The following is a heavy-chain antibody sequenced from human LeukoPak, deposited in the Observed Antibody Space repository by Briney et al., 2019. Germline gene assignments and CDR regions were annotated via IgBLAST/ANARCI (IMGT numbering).Heavy chain of an antibody. CDR3: ARAQDPLLYYSDNSGYYYNLDY. Sequence: GGSLRLSCAASGFTVSSNYMSWVRQAPGKGLEWVSVIYSGGSTYYADSVKGRFTISRDNVKISLSLQMNSLRDEDTAVYYCARAQDPLLYYSDNSGYYYNLDYWGQGTLVTVSS. J-gene: IGHJ4*02. CDR1: GFTVSSNY. D-gene: IGHD3-22*01. V-gene: IGHV3-66*01. CDR2: IYSGGST.